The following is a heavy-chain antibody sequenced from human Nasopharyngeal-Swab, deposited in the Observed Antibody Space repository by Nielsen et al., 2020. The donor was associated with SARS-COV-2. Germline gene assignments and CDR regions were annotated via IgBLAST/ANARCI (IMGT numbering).Heavy chain of an antibody. Sequence: SETLSLTCTVSGGSISSGSYYWSWIRQPAGKGLEWIGRIYTSGSTNYNPSLKSRVTISVDTSKNQFSLKLSSVTAADTAVYYCASSIAVVTAERHYYYYGMDVWGQGTTVTVSS. V-gene: IGHV4-61*02. CDR3: ASSIAVVTAERHYYYYGMDV. J-gene: IGHJ6*02. CDR1: GGSISSGSYY. CDR2: IYTSGST. D-gene: IGHD2-21*02.